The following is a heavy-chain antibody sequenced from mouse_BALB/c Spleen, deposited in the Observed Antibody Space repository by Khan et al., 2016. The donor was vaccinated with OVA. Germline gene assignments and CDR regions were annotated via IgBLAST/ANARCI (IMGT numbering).Heavy chain of an antibody. Sequence: EVQLVESGGDFVRPGGSLKLSCAASGFTFSTYGMSWVRQTPDKRLEWVATINTGGAYTYYPDCVKGRFTISRDNAKNTLYLQLSSLKSEDTAIYYCARLAYYYNSEGFAYWGQGTLVTVSA. CDR1: GFTFSTYG. CDR2: INTGGAYT. J-gene: IGHJ3*01. D-gene: IGHD1-1*01. CDR3: ARLAYYYNSEGFAY. V-gene: IGHV5-6*01.